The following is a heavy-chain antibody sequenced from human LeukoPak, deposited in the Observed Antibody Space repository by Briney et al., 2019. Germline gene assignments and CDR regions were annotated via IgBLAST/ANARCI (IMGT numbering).Heavy chain of an antibody. Sequence: ETLSLTCTVSGGSISSYYWSWVRQAPGKGLEWVAHIKQDGSEKYCVDSVKGRFTISRDNAKNSLYLQMNSLRAEDTAVYYCARAHMVRGFIHYYFDCWGQGTLVTVSS. V-gene: IGHV3-7*04. D-gene: IGHD3-10*01. CDR1: GGSISSYY. CDR2: IKQDGSEK. CDR3: ARAHMVRGFIHYYFDC. J-gene: IGHJ4*02.